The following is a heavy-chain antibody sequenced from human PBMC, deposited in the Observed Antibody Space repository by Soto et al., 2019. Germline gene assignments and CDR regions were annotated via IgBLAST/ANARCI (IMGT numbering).Heavy chain of an antibody. CDR3: ARGTVYVPFLFPCLDV. CDR1: GESLSAYY. J-gene: IGHJ6*02. Sequence: SETLSLTCAVYGESLSAYYWTWIRQPPGKGLEWIGEINQSGSTNYNPSLKSRVTMSADTSKKHFSLKVTSVTAADTAVYYRARGTVYVPFLFPCLDVWGQGTTVTVSS. CDR2: INQSGST. D-gene: IGHD3-10*02. V-gene: IGHV4-34*01.